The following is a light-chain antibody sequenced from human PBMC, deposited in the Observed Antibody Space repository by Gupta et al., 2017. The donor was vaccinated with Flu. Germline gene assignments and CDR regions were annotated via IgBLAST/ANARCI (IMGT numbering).Light chain of an antibody. CDR2: KAS. J-gene: IGKJ2*01. Sequence: GDRVTITCRASPSINTWLAWYQQKSSKAPTVLIYKASTLKSGVPSRFSGSGSGTEFTLTISGLQPDDFATYYCQQFHSYPFTFGQGTKVEI. V-gene: IGKV1-5*03. CDR3: QQFHSYPFT. CDR1: PSINTW.